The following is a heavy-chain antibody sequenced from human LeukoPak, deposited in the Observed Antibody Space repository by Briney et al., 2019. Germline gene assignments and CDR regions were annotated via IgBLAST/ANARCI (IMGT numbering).Heavy chain of an antibody. CDR2: IYYSGST. Sequence: SETLSLTCTVSGGSINDYYWTWIRQPPGKGLEWIGHIYYSGSTNYNPSLKSRVTISVDTSKNQFSLKLSSVTAADTAVYYCARHRTMLSSWSYWGQGTLVIVSS. V-gene: IGHV4-59*08. CDR3: ARHRTMLSSWSY. D-gene: IGHD6-13*01. J-gene: IGHJ4*02. CDR1: GGSINDYY.